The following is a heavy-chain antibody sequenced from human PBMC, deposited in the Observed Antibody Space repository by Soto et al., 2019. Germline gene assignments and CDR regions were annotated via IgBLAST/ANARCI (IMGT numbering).Heavy chain of an antibody. CDR1: GFTFSSYS. CDR2: ISSSSSYI. Sequence: GGSLRLSCAASGFTFSSYSMNWVRQAPGKGLEWVSSISSSSSYIYYADSVKGRFTISRDNAKNSLNLQMNSLRAEDTAVYYCAREGRELRNAFDIWGQGTMVTVSS. V-gene: IGHV3-21*01. CDR3: AREGRELRNAFDI. D-gene: IGHD1-26*01. J-gene: IGHJ3*02.